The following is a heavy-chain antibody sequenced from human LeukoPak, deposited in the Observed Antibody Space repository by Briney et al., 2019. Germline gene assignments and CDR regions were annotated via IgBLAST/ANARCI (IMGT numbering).Heavy chain of an antibody. CDR2: INHSGST. CDR3: ARAGRNWNYGPRFDY. CDR1: GGSFSGYY. D-gene: IGHD1-7*01. V-gene: IGHV4-34*01. J-gene: IGHJ4*02. Sequence: PSETLSLTCAVYGGSFSGYYWSWIRQPPGKGLEWIGEINHSGSTNYNPSLKSRVTISVDTSKNQFSLKLSSVTAADTAVYYCARAGRNWNYGPRFDYWGQGTLVTVSS.